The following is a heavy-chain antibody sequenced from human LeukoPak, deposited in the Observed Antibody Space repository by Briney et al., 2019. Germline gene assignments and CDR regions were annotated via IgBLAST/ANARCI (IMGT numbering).Heavy chain of an antibody. CDR1: GFTFSSYD. V-gene: IGHV3-13*01. CDR3: ARDHRPDYGSGSYFDY. Sequence: GGSLRLSCAASGFTFSSYDMHWVRQATGKGLGWVSAIGFAGDTYYPGSVKGRFTISRENAKNSLYLQMNSLRAEDTAVYYCARDHRPDYGSGSYFDYWGQGTLVTVSS. J-gene: IGHJ4*02. CDR2: IGFAGDT. D-gene: IGHD3-10*01.